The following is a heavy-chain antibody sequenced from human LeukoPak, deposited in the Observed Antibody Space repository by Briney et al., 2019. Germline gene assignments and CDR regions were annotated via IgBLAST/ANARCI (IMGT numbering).Heavy chain of an antibody. J-gene: IGHJ4*02. CDR1: GFTFGNYG. Sequence: GGSLRLSCAASGFTFGNYGMHWFGQAPGKGLEGGAVLSYDGSNEYYADSVKGRFAISRDNSKNTLYLQMNSLRADDTAVYYCAKDRSPSMVRGLIVGYFDYWGQGTLVTVSS. CDR2: LSYDGSNE. CDR3: AKDRSPSMVRGLIVGYFDY. V-gene: IGHV3-30*18. D-gene: IGHD3-10*01.